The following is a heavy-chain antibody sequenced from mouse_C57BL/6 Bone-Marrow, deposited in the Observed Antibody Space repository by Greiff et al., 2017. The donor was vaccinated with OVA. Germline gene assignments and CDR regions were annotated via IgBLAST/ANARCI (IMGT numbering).Heavy chain of an antibody. CDR3: ARAANWGFAY. V-gene: IGHV2-6*01. CDR2: IWGVGST. CDR1: GFSLTSYG. D-gene: IGHD4-1*01. J-gene: IGHJ3*01. Sequence: QVQLQQSGPGLVAPSQRLSITCTVSGFSLTSYGVDWVRQSPGKGLEWLGVIWGVGSTNYNSALKSRLTISKDNSKSQVFLKMNSLQTDDTAMYYCARAANWGFAYWGQGTLVTVSA.